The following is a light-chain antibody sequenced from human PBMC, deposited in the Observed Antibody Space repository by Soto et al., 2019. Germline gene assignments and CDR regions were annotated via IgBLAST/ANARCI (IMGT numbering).Light chain of an antibody. V-gene: IGKV3-11*01. CDR1: QSVSSY. Sequence: EIVLTQSPATLSLSPGERATLSCRASQSVSSYLAWYQQKPGQAPRLLIYDASNRATSIPARFSGSGSGTDFTLTISSLEPEDFAVYYCQQRSNWPPKLTFGGGTKVEIK. CDR3: QQRSNWPPKLT. CDR2: DAS. J-gene: IGKJ4*01.